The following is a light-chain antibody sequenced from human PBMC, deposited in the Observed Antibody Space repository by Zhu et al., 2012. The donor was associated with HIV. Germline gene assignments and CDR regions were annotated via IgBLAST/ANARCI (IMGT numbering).Light chain of an antibody. J-gene: IGKJ1*01. CDR2: DTS. V-gene: IGKV3-11*01. CDR3: QQYGSLPWT. CDR1: QSVSSY. Sequence: IVLTQSPATLSLSPGERATLSCRASQSVSSYLAWYQQKPGQAPRLLIYDTSKRAAGIPARFSGSGSGTDFTLVISSLDPDDVAVYYCQQYGSLPWTFGQGTKIEVK.